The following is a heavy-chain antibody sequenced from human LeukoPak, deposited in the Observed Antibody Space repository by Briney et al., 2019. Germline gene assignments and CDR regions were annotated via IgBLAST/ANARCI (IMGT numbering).Heavy chain of an antibody. J-gene: IGHJ5*02. CDR2: INHSGST. D-gene: IGHD3-16*02. CDR3: ARVGIMITFGGVIVTNWFDP. Sequence: SETLSLTCAVYGGSFSGYYWSWIRQPPGKGLEWIGEINHSGSTNYNPSLKSRVTISVDTSENQFSLKLSSVTAADTAVYYCARVGIMITFGGVIVTNWFDPWGQGTPVTVSS. V-gene: IGHV4-34*01. CDR1: GGSFSGYY.